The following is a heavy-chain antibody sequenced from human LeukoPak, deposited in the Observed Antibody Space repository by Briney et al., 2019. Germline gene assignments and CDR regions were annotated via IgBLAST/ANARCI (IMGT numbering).Heavy chain of an antibody. D-gene: IGHD5-24*01. CDR2: IIPIFGTA. J-gene: IGHJ4*02. CDR3: AREMAANEFDY. CDR1: GYTFTNYG. V-gene: IGHV1-69*13. Sequence: SVTVSCTASGYTFTNYGFNWVRQAPGQGLEWMGGIIPIFGTANYAQKFQGRVTITADESTSTAYMELSSLRSEDTAVYYCAREMAANEFDYWGQGTLVTVSS.